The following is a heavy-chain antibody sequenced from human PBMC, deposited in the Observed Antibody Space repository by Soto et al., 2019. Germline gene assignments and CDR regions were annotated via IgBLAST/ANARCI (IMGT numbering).Heavy chain of an antibody. V-gene: IGHV3-53*01. CDR1: GFTVSNNQ. Sequence: GGSLRLSCAASGFTVSNNQMTWVRQAPGKALEWVSLIFIGGTTQYAVSVKGRFTISRDYSRNTVFLQMNSLRAEDTAVYYCSRDDSDWFFNWGRGTLVTVSS. CDR3: SRDDSDWFFN. CDR2: IFIGGTT. J-gene: IGHJ4*02. D-gene: IGHD3-9*01.